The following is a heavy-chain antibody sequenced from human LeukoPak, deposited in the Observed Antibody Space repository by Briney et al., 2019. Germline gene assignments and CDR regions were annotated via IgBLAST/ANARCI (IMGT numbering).Heavy chain of an antibody. J-gene: IGHJ4*02. Sequence: GGSLRLSCAASGFTFSSYAMSWVRQAPGKGLEWVSAISGSGGSTYYADSVKGRFTISRDNSKNTLYLQMNSLKTEDTAVYYYTRAGCSSTSCNGGTFDYWGQGTLVTVSS. D-gene: IGHD2-2*01. CDR3: TRAGCSSTSCNGGTFDY. V-gene: IGHV3-23*01. CDR2: ISGSGGST. CDR1: GFTFSSYA.